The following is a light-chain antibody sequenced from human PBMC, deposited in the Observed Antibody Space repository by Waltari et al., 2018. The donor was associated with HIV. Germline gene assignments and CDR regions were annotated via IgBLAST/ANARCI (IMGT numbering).Light chain of an antibody. J-gene: IGLJ2*01. V-gene: IGLV1-40*01. CDR1: SSNIGAGYD. CDR3: QSFDSSLTTPGVI. Sequence: QSVLTQPPSVSGAPGQRVTISCTGSSSNIGAGYDVHWYQQLPGTALKPPRDANINRTPGVPDRSSGFKSGYSASLAITGIQAEDAAHYSCQSFDSSLTTPGVIFGGGTKLTVL. CDR2: ANI.